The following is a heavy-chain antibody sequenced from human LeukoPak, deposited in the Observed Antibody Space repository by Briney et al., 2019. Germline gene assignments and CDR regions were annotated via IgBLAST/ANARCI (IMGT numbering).Heavy chain of an antibody. V-gene: IGHV1-18*01. CDR1: GYTFTSYG. Sequence: ASVNVSCKASGYTFTSYGISWVRQAPGQGLEWMGWISAYNGNTNYAQKLQGRVTMTTDTSTSTAYMELRSLRSDDTAVYYCARDYGDYVPTYYYYYGMDVWGQGTTVTVSS. J-gene: IGHJ6*02. CDR2: ISAYNGNT. CDR3: ARDYGDYVPTYYYYYGMDV. D-gene: IGHD4-17*01.